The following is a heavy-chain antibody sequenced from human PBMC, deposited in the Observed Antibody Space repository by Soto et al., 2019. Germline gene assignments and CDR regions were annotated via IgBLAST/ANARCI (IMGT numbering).Heavy chain of an antibody. V-gene: IGHV1-18*04. D-gene: IGHD2-15*01. J-gene: IGHJ6*02. CDR3: ARWCSGGSWPNTYYYGMDV. CDR2: ISAYNGNT. CDR1: GYTFTSYG. Sequence: ASVKVSCKASGYTFTSYGISWVRQAPGQGLEWMGWISAYNGNTNYAQKLQGRVTMTTDTSTSTAYMELRSLRSEDTAVYYCARWCSGGSWPNTYYYGMDVWGQGTTVTVSS.